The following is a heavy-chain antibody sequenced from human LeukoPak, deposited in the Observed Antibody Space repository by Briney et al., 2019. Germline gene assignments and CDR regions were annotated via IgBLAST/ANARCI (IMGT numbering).Heavy chain of an antibody. D-gene: IGHD6-6*01. CDR1: GFTFSSYA. CDR3: VPASIAAIDY. CDR2: ISGSGGST. V-gene: IGHV3-23*01. Sequence: GGSLRLSCAASGFTFSSYAMSWVRQAPGKGLEWVSAISGSGGSTYYADSVKGRFTISRDNSKNTLYLQMNGLRAEDTAVYYCVPASIAAIDYWGQGTLVTVSS. J-gene: IGHJ4*02.